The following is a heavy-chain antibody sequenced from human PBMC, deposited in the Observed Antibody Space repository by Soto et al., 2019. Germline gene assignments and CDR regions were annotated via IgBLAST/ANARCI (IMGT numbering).Heavy chain of an antibody. CDR2: ISGSGGST. CDR3: AKDYILEWLLYEGDHGGFDP. CDR1: GFTFSSYA. D-gene: IGHD3-3*01. Sequence: EVQLLESGGGLVQPGGSLRLSCAASGFTFSSYAMSWVRQAPGKGLERVSAISGSGGSTYYADSVKGRFTISRDNSKNTLYLQMNSLRAEDTAVYYCAKDYILEWLLYEGDHGGFDPWGQGTLVTVSS. J-gene: IGHJ5*02. V-gene: IGHV3-23*01.